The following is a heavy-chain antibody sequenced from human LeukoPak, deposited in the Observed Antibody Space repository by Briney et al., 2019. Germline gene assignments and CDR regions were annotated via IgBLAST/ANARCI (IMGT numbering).Heavy chain of an antibody. CDR3: AKVWGSKYNWNYGDY. CDR2: ISSSGSTI. V-gene: IGHV3-48*03. CDR1: GFTFSSYE. Sequence: GGSLRLSCAASGFTFSSYEMNWVRQAPGKGLEWVSYISSSGSTIYYADSVKGRFTISRDNSKNTLYLQMNSLRAEDTAVYYCAKVWGSKYNWNYGDYWGQGTLVTVSS. D-gene: IGHD1-7*01. J-gene: IGHJ4*02.